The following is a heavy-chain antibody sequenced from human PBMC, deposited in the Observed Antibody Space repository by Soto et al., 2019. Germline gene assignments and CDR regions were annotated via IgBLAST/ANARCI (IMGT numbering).Heavy chain of an antibody. D-gene: IGHD1-26*01. CDR1: GFTFSSYA. CDR3: AKDPVVGAHYYYYGMDV. Sequence: PGGSLRLSCAASGFTFSSYAMSWVRQAPGKGLEWVSAISGSGGSTYYADSVKGRFTISRDNSKNTLYLQMNSLRAEDTAVYYCAKDPVVGAHYYYYGMDVWGQGTTVTVS. CDR2: ISGSGGST. J-gene: IGHJ6*02. V-gene: IGHV3-23*01.